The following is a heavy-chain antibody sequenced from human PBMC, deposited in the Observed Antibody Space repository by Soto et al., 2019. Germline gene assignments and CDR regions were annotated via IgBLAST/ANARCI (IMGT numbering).Heavy chain of an antibody. CDR3: ARSITMVRGSGSRESLFDY. J-gene: IGHJ4*02. D-gene: IGHD3-10*01. CDR1: GFTFSSYA. Sequence: PGGSLRLSCAASGFTFSSYAMHWVRQAPGKGLEWVAVISYDGSNKYYADFVKGRFTISRDNSKNMLYLQMNSLRAEDTAVYYFARSITMVRGSGSRESLFDYWGQGTLVTVSS. V-gene: IGHV3-30-3*01. CDR2: ISYDGSNK.